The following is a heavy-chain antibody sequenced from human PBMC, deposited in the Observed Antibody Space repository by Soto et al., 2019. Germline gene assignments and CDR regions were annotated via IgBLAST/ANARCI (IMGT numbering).Heavy chain of an antibody. CDR2: INPSGGST. J-gene: IGHJ5*02. CDR3: ARGIRFLEWLSLWFDP. CDR1: GYTFTSYY. Sequence: QVQLVQSGAEVKKPGASVKVSCKASGYTFTSYYMHWVRQAPGQGLEWMGIINPSGGSTSYAQKFAGRVTMTRDTSTSTVYMELSSLRSEDTAVYYCARGIRFLEWLSLWFDPWGQGTLVTVSS. D-gene: IGHD3-3*01. V-gene: IGHV1-46*01.